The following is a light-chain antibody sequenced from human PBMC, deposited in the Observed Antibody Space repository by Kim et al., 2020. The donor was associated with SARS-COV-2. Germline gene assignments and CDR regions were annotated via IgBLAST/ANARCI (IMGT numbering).Light chain of an antibody. CDR1: QSVRNY. CDR2: DAS. V-gene: IGKV3-11*01. Sequence: SLAPGESATPSRRASQSVRNYLAWYQQKSGQAPRLVIYDASNRATGIPARYSGSGSETEFTLTISSLEPEDFAVYYCQQRRESITFGQGTRLEIK. CDR3: QQRRESIT. J-gene: IGKJ5*01.